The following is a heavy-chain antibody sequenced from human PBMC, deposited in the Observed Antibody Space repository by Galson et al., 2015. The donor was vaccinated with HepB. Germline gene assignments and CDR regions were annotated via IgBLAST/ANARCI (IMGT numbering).Heavy chain of an antibody. CDR1: GFTFSSYA. CDR3: ARAQWELLSIDYFDY. Sequence: SLRLSCAASGFTFSSYAMHWVRQAPGKGLEWVAVISYDGSNKYYADSVKGRFTISRDNSKNTLYLQMNSLRAEDTAVYYCARAQWELLSIDYFDYWGQGTLFTVSS. D-gene: IGHD1-26*01. V-gene: IGHV3-30-3*01. CDR2: ISYDGSNK. J-gene: IGHJ4*02.